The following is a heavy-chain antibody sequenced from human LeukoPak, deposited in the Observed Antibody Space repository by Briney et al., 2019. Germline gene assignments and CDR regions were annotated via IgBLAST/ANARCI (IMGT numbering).Heavy chain of an antibody. V-gene: IGHV4-61*01. D-gene: IGHD6-13*01. CDR1: GGSISSGSYY. CDR2: IYYSGST. Sequence: TSETLSLTCTVSGGSISSGSYYWNWIRQPPGKGLEWIGYIYYSGSTNYNPSLKSRVTISVDTSKNQFSLKLSSVTAADTAVYYCARARAAWAAGELLGWGQGTLVTVSS. CDR3: ARARAAWAAGELLG. J-gene: IGHJ4*02.